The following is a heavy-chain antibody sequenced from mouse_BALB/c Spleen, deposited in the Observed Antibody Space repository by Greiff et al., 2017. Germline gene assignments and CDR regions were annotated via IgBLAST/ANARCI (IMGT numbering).Heavy chain of an antibody. CDR1: GYTFTSYW. J-gene: IGHJ4*01. Sequence: QVQLKQSGAELAKPGASVKMSCKASGYTFTSYWMHWVKQRPGQGLEWIGYINPSTGYTEYNQKFKDKATLTADKSSSTAYMQLSSLTSEDSAVYYCARADGNYFYAMDYWGQGTSVTVSS. CDR2: INPSTGYT. D-gene: IGHD2-1*01. V-gene: IGHV1-7*01. CDR3: ARADGNYFYAMDY.